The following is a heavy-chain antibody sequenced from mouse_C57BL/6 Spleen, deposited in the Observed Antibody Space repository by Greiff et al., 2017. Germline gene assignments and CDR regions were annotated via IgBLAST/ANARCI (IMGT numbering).Heavy chain of an antibody. CDR2: ISGGGGNT. V-gene: IGHV5-9*01. Sequence: VQLKESGGGLVKPGGSLKLSCAASGFTFSSYTMSWVRQTPEKRLEWVATISGGGGNTYYPDSVKGRFTISRDNAKNTLYLQMSSLRSEDTALYYCARRGKQYYFDYWGQGTTLTVSS. D-gene: IGHD2-1*01. CDR3: ARRGKQYYFDY. CDR1: GFTFSSYT. J-gene: IGHJ2*01.